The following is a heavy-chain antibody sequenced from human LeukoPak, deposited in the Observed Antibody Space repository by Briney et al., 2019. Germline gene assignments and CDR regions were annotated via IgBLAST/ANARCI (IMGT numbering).Heavy chain of an antibody. D-gene: IGHD6-25*01. CDR2: LFYGENS. J-gene: IGHJ4*02. CDR3: ARQLPTAAADTRGYFDY. CDR1: GSSISTISSSTYY. V-gene: IGHV4-39*01. Sequence: SETLSLTCTVSGSSISTISSSTYYWGWIRQDPGKGLEWIGSLFYGENSHYNPSLKSRATLSVDTSNNQFSLKLTSVTAADAAVYFCARQLPTAAADTRGYFDYWGQGTGVTVSS.